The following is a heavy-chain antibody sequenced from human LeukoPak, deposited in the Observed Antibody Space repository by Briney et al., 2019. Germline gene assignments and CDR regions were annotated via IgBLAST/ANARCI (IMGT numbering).Heavy chain of an antibody. Sequence: GGSLRLSCAASGFTFSSYDMNWVRQAPGKGLEWVSVISGSGGSTDYADSVKGRFSISRDNSKNTLYLQMNSLRAEDTAVYYCAKGQLWFGEFSYFDYWGQRTLVTVSS. J-gene: IGHJ4*02. CDR2: ISGSGGST. CDR3: AKGQLWFGEFSYFDY. V-gene: IGHV3-23*01. CDR1: GFTFSSYD. D-gene: IGHD3-10*01.